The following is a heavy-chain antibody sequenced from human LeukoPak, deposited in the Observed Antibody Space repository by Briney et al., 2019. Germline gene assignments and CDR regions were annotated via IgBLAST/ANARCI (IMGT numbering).Heavy chain of an antibody. J-gene: IGHJ2*01. V-gene: IGHV4-59*01. Sequence: PSETLSLTCTVSGGSISSNYWSWIRQPPGKGLEWIGYIYYSGSTNYNPSLKSRVTISVDTSKNQFSLKLSSVTAADTAVYYCAAHKGPYWYFDLWGRGTLVTVSS. CDR1: GGSISSNY. CDR2: IYYSGST. CDR3: AAHKGPYWYFDL.